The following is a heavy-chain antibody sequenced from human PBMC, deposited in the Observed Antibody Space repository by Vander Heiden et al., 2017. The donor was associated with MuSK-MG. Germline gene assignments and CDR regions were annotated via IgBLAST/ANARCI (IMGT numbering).Heavy chain of an antibody. J-gene: IGHJ4*02. CDR1: GFTFSSYG. D-gene: IGHD3-3*01. CDR3: AREVRTTVGVVDNYFDH. CDR2: IWYEENNK. Sequence: QVQLVESGGGVVQPGRSLRLSCAASGFTFSSYGMHWVSQAPGKGLEWVAVIWYEENNKFYADYVKGRFAISRDNSKNTLYLKVNSLRAEDTAGYYCAREVRTTVGVVDNYFDHGGQGTLVTVSS. V-gene: IGHV3-33*01.